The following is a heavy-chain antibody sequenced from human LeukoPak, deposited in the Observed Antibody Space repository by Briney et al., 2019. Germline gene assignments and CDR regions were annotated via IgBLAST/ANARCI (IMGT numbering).Heavy chain of an antibody. CDR1: GFTFSSYA. V-gene: IGHV3-30-3*01. J-gene: IGHJ3*02. D-gene: IGHD5-24*01. CDR3: ARIREMATIQDAFDI. CDR2: ISYDGSNK. Sequence: GRSLRLSSAASGFTFSSYAMHWVRQAPGKGLEWVAVISYDGSNKYYADSVKGRFTISRDNSKNTLYLQMNSLRAEDTAVYYCARIREMATIQDAFDIWGQGTMVTVSS.